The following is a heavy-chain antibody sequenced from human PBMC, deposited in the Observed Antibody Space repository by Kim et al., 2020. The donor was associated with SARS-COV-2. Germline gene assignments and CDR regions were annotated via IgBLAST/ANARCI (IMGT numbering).Heavy chain of an antibody. CDR3: ARAWVVPAALDY. V-gene: IGHV4-30-2*01. Sequence: YYNPSLKSRVTISVDRSKNQFSLKLSSVTAADTAVYYCARAWVVPAALDYWGQGTLVTVSS. J-gene: IGHJ4*02. D-gene: IGHD2-2*01.